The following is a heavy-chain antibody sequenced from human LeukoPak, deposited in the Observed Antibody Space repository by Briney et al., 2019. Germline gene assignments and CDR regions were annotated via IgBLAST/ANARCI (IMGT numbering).Heavy chain of an antibody. CDR3: AREYITMVRGVISLTYYYYGMDV. Sequence: GGSLRLSCAASGFTFSTYALNWVRQAPGKGLEWVSAISDSGGAIYYADSVKGRFTISRDNSKNTLYLQMNSLRAEDTAVYYCAREYITMVRGVISLTYYYYGMDVWGQGTTVTVSS. J-gene: IGHJ6*02. CDR1: GFTFSTYA. CDR2: ISDSGGAI. D-gene: IGHD3-10*01. V-gene: IGHV3-23*01.